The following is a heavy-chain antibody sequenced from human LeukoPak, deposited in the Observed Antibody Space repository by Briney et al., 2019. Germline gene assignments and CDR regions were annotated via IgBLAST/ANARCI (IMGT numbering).Heavy chain of an antibody. Sequence: SETLSLTCTVSGGSISSYYWSWLRQPPGKGLEWIAYIYYSGSTNYNPSLKSRVTISVDTSKNQFSLKLSSVTAADTAVYYCARDAVISGWFDPWGQGTLVTVSS. CDR2: IYYSGST. J-gene: IGHJ5*02. D-gene: IGHD3-16*02. CDR1: GGSISSYY. CDR3: ARDAVISGWFDP. V-gene: IGHV4-59*01.